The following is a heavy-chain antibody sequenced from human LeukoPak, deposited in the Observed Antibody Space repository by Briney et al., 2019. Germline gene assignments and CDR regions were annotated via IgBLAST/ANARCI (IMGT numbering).Heavy chain of an antibody. D-gene: IGHD2-15*01. CDR1: GYTFSTYA. Sequence: ASVKVSCKTSGYTFSTYAMHWVRQAPGQRPEWMGWINAGNGNTEYSQKFQGRVTITRDTSASAVYMELNSLRSEDTAVYYCVTGYCSGGSCSLYYHGMDVWGQGTTVTVSS. J-gene: IGHJ6*02. V-gene: IGHV1-3*01. CDR2: INAGNGNT. CDR3: VTGYCSGGSCSLYYHGMDV.